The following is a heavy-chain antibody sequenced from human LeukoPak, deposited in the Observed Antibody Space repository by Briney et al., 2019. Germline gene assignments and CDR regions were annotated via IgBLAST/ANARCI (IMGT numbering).Heavy chain of an antibody. V-gene: IGHV3-21*01. CDR2: ISSSSRYI. CDR3: AGSNYYDSSGYGFDY. J-gene: IGHJ4*02. CDR1: GFTFSSYS. Sequence: GGSLRLSCAASGFTFSSYSMNWVRQAPGKGLEWVSCISSSSRYIYYADSVKGRFTISRDNAKNSLYLQMNSLRAEDTAVYYCAGSNYYDSSGYGFDYWGQGTLVTVSS. D-gene: IGHD3-22*01.